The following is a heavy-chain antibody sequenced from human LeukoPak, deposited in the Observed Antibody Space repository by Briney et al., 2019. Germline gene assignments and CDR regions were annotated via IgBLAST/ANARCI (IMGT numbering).Heavy chain of an antibody. CDR1: GGTFSSYA. CDR3: ANRVDYGDYYGMDV. V-gene: IGHV1-69*04. CDR2: IIPILGIA. J-gene: IGHJ6*02. D-gene: IGHD4-17*01. Sequence: ASVKVSCKASGGTFSSYAISWVRQAPGQGLEWMGRIIPILGIANYAQKFRGRVTMTTDTSTSTAYMELRSLRSDDTAVYYCANRVDYGDYYGMDVWGQGTTVTVSS.